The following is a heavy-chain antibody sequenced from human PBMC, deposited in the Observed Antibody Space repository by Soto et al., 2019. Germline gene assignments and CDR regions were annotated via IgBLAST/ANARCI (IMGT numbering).Heavy chain of an antibody. CDR2: ISYDGSTK. V-gene: IGHV3-30*18. CDR3: AKEMVAAAYVETSPFDF. CDR1: KFTFSSSG. Sequence: GGSLRLSCAASKFTFSSSGMHWVRQAPGKGLEWVALISYDGSTKSYADSVKGRFSISRDNSKKMLYLQMNSLRAEDTARYFCAKEMVAAAYVETSPFDFWGQGTLVTVSS. D-gene: IGHD2-15*01. J-gene: IGHJ4*02.